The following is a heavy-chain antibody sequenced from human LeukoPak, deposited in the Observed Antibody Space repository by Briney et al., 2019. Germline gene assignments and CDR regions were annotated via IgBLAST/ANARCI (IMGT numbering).Heavy chain of an antibody. V-gene: IGHV3-30*18. CDR2: ISYDGSNK. D-gene: IGHD5-12*01. J-gene: IGHJ6*02. CDR3: AKDLSIGGYDADYYYGMDV. CDR1: GFTFSSYG. Sequence: GGSLRLSCAASGFTFSSYGMHWVRQAPGKGLEWVAVISYDGSNKYYADSVKGRFTISRDNSKNTLYLQMNSLRAEDTAVYYCAKDLSIGGYDADYYYGMDVWGQGTTVTVSS.